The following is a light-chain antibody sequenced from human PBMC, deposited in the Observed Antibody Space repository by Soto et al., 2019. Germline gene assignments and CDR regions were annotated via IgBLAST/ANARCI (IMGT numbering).Light chain of an antibody. CDR2: DVS. J-gene: IGKJ2*01. Sequence: EIELTQSPATLSLSPGERATLSCRASQGARNSLAWYQQKPGQPPRLLIYDVSNRATGIPARFSGSVSGTAFSLTISRLEPEDFAVYYCQYRGNWHFFGQGTKLEIK. V-gene: IGKV3D-11*01. CDR3: QYRGNWHF. CDR1: QGARNS.